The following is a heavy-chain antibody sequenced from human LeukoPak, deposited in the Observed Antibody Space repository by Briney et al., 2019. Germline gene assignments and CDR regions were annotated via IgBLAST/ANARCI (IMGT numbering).Heavy chain of an antibody. J-gene: IGHJ6*03. CDR3: ARDGGSGGIFSYYYYYMDV. V-gene: IGHV3-48*03. CDR2: ISSSGSTI. D-gene: IGHD2/OR15-2a*01. CDR1: GFTFSSYE. Sequence: GGSLRLSCAASGFTFSSYEMNWVRQAPGKGLEWVSYISSSGSTIYYADSVKGRFTISRDNAKNSLYLQMNSLRAEDTAVYYCARDGGSGGIFSYYYYYMDVWGKGTTVTVSS.